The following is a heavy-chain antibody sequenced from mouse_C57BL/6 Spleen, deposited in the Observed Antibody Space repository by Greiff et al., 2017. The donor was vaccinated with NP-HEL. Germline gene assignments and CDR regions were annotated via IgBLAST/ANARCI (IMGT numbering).Heavy chain of an antibody. CDR3: ARYTSLTTVVAKGAMDY. CDR2: IRNKANGYTT. J-gene: IGHJ4*01. Sequence: EVQGVESGGGLVQPGGSLSLSCAASGFTFTDYYMSWVRQPPGKALEWLGFIRNKANGYTTEYSASVKGRFTISRANSQSILYLQMNALRAEDSATYYCARYTSLTTVVAKGAMDYWGQGTSVTVSS. CDR1: GFTFTDYY. V-gene: IGHV7-3*01. D-gene: IGHD1-1*01.